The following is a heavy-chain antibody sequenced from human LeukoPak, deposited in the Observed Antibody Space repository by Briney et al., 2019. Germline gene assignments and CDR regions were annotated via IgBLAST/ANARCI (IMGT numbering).Heavy chain of an antibody. V-gene: IGHV4-61*02. CDR1: GGSISSGSYY. CDR2: IYTSGST. Sequence: MTSETLSLTCTVSGGSISSGSYYWSWIRQPAGKELEWIGRIYTSGSTNYNPSLKSRVTISVDTSKNQFSLKLSSVTAADTAVYYCAREAAAAEYYYYYYMDVWGKGTTVTISS. CDR3: AREAAAAEYYYYYYMDV. D-gene: IGHD6-13*01. J-gene: IGHJ6*03.